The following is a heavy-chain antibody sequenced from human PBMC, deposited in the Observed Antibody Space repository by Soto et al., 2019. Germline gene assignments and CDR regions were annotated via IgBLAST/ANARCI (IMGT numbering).Heavy chain of an antibody. D-gene: IGHD3-3*01. J-gene: IGHJ6*02. CDR1: GFTLSSYS. V-gene: IGHV3-21*01. CDR3: ARAYHFGGGHPRGMDV. Sequence: GGSLRLSCAASGFTLSSYSMNWVRQAPGKGLEWVSYISSSGSPIFYADSLKGRFTISRDNAENSLFLQMNSLRAEDTAVYYCARAYHFGGGHPRGMDVGAQGTRFAVPS. CDR2: ISSSGSPI.